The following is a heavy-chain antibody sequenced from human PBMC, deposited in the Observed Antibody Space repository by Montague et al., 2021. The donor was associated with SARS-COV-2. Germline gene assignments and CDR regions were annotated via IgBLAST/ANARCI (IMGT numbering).Heavy chain of an antibody. D-gene: IGHD3-10*01. V-gene: IGHV4-4*08. Sequence: SETLSLTCTVSGGSITGYYWSWLRRSPGKGLEWIAYIYDGGAVNYNPSLQSRGTISVDTSKNHLPLRLSSVTAADTAVYFCARGMIRGVTTPFDYWGQGSQVTVSS. CDR2: IYDGGAV. J-gene: IGHJ4*02. CDR1: GGSITGYY. CDR3: ARGMIRGVTTPFDY.